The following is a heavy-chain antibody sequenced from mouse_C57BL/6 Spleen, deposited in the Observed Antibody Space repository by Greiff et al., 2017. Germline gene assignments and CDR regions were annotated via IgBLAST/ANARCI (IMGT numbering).Heavy chain of an antibody. J-gene: IGHJ2*01. Sequence: EVKVEESGGGLVKPGGSLKLSCAASGFTFSDYGMHWVRQAPEKGLEWVAYISSGSSTIYYADTVKGRFTISRDNAKNTLFLQMTSLRSEDTAMYYCAKRGYYDYDGDFDYWGQGTTLTVSS. V-gene: IGHV5-17*01. CDR1: GFTFSDYG. CDR3: AKRGYYDYDGDFDY. CDR2: ISSGSSTI. D-gene: IGHD2-4*01.